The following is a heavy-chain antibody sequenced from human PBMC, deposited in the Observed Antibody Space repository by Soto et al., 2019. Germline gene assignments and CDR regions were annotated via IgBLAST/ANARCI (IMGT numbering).Heavy chain of an antibody. Sequence: SXTLCLTCSVSGGSVSSVNDYWSWIRKPPGKGLEWIGYFYYTGSTNYNPSLKSRVTISIDASKNQFSLRLSSVTAADTAVYYCARSMHYSDGSNYSPFDYWGQGTLVTVSS. CDR2: FYYTGST. J-gene: IGHJ4*02. CDR1: GGSVSSVNDY. CDR3: ARSMHYSDGSNYSPFDY. D-gene: IGHD3-22*01. V-gene: IGHV4-61*01.